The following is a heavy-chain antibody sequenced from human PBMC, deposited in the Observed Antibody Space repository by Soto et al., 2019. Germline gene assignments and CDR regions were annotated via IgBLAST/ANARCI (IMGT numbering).Heavy chain of an antibody. CDR1: GFTFSSYA. V-gene: IGHV3-23*01. J-gene: IGHJ4*02. CDR3: AKDLTMVRGVPIDY. D-gene: IGHD3-10*01. Sequence: LRLSCAASGFTFSSYAMSWVRQAPGKGLEWVSAISGSGGSTYYADSVKGRFTISRDNSKNTLYLQMNSLRAEDTAVYYCAKDLTMVRGVPIDYWGQGTLVTVSS. CDR2: ISGSGGST.